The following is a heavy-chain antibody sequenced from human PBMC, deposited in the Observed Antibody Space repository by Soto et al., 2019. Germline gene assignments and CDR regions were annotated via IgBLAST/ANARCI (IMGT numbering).Heavy chain of an antibody. J-gene: IGHJ4*02. CDR1: GFTFDDYA. CDR2: ISWNSGSI. D-gene: IGHD3-9*01. V-gene: IGHV3-9*01. Sequence: GGSLRLSCAASGFTFDDYAMHWVRQAPGKGLEWVSGISWNSGSIGYADSVKGRFTISRDNAKNSLYLQMNSLRAEDTALCYCAKDLIGGKYDILTGATFDYWGQGTLVTVSS. CDR3: AKDLIGGKYDILTGATFDY.